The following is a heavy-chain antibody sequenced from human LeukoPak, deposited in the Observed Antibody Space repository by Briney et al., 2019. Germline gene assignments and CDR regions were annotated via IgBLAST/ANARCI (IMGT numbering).Heavy chain of an antibody. J-gene: IGHJ1*01. Sequence: GGSLRLSCAASGFTFSSYSMDWVRQAPGKGLEWVSYISSSSSTIYYADSVKGRFIISRDNAKNSLYLQMNSLRAEDTAVYYCARLSPSGWYGYFQQWGQGTLVTVSA. CDR1: GFTFSSYS. CDR3: ARLSPSGWYGYFQQ. CDR2: ISSSSSTI. D-gene: IGHD6-19*01. V-gene: IGHV3-48*01.